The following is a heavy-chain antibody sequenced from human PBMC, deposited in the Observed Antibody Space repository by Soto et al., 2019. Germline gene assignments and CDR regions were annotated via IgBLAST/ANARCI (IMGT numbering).Heavy chain of an antibody. CDR1: GGSFSGYY. CDR3: ARADRTLVTSYSLDV. Sequence: SETLSLTCAVYGGSFSGYYWTWIRQPPGKGLEWIGEINHSGTINFNPSLKSRLTITLDTSKKHFSLKLSSVTDADTAAYYCARADRTLVTSYSLDVWGQGTTVTVSS. V-gene: IGHV4-34*01. CDR2: INHSGTI. D-gene: IGHD2-21*02. J-gene: IGHJ6*02.